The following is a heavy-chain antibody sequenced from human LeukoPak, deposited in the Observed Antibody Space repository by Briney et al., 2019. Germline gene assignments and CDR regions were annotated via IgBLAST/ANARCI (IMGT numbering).Heavy chain of an antibody. D-gene: IGHD4-23*01. J-gene: IGHJ3*02. Sequence: GGSLRLSCAASGLTVSSNYMSWVRQAPGKGLEWVSVIYSGGSTYYADSVKGRFTISRDNSKNTLYLQMNSLRAEDTAVYYCARGGYYGGTLGTFDIWGQGTMVTVSS. CDR1: GLTVSSNY. CDR2: IYSGGST. CDR3: ARGGYYGGTLGTFDI. V-gene: IGHV3-53*01.